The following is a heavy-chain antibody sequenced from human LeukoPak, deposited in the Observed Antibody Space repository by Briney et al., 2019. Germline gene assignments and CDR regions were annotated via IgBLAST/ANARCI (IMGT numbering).Heavy chain of an antibody. CDR2: TSQSGDT. CDR3: ATNVGKTFDY. D-gene: IGHD7-27*01. CDR1: GDSVSSSHW. J-gene: IGHJ4*02. Sequence: SETLSLTCAVSGDSVSSSHWWNWVRQPPGKGLEWIGETSQSGDTKYNPSLKSRVTVSLDNSKSQFSLKLSSVTAADSAIYYCATNVGKTFDYWGQGVLVTVSS. V-gene: IGHV4-4*02.